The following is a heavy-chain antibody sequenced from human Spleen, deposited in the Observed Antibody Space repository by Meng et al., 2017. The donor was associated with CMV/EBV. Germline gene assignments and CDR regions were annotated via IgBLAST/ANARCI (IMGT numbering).Heavy chain of an antibody. Sequence: GGSLRLSCAASGFTFSSYWMHWVRQAPGKGLEWVSAISGSGGRTNYADSVKGRFTISRDNSKNTLYLQMNSLRAEDTAVYYCAKDRLVLRFLEWLSAHYFDYWGQGTLVTVSS. D-gene: IGHD3-3*01. CDR3: AKDRLVLRFLEWLSAHYFDY. V-gene: IGHV3-23*01. J-gene: IGHJ4*02. CDR1: GFTFSSYW. CDR2: ISGSGGRT.